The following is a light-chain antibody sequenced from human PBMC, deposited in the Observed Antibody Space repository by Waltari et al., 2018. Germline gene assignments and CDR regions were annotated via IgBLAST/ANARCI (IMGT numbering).Light chain of an antibody. Sequence: QSALTQPASVSGSPGQSITISCSGTSNDIGSYNYISWYQQHPGRAPNLMITDVSDRPPGLVDRFSRSKSGNTASLSISGLQAEDEADYYCSSYTSSGTLVFGGGTKLTVL. CDR3: SSYTSSGTLV. CDR1: SNDIGSYNY. V-gene: IGLV2-14*03. J-gene: IGLJ2*01. CDR2: DVS.